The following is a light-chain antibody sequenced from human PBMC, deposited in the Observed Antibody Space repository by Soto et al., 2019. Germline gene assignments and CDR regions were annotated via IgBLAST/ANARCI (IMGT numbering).Light chain of an antibody. Sequence: ELVLTQSPGTLSLSPGERATLSCRASQSVSSSYLAWYQQKPGQAPRLLIYGASSRATGIPDRFSGSGSGTDFTLTISRLEPEDFAVYYGQPYGSSPPYTFGQGTKLEIK. CDR2: GAS. J-gene: IGKJ2*01. V-gene: IGKV3-20*01. CDR1: QSVSSSY. CDR3: QPYGSSPPYT.